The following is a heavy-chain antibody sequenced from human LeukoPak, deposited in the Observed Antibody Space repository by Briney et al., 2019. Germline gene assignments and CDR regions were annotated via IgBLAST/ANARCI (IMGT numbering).Heavy chain of an antibody. CDR1: GGSISSSWYY. J-gene: IGHJ4*02. Sequence: PSETLSLTCTVSGGSISSSWYYWGRIRPPPGKGLEWIGSICDSGSTYYNSSLRSRVTISVDPSENQFSLKLSSVTAADTAVYYCARRGAARVLAYFYFDYWGQGTLVTVSS. D-gene: IGHD5-18*01. CDR2: ICDSGST. CDR3: ARRGAARVLAYFYFDY. V-gene: IGHV4-39*01.